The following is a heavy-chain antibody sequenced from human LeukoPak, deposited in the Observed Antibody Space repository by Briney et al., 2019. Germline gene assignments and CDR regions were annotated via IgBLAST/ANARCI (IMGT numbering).Heavy chain of an antibody. CDR2: ISDNGAST. D-gene: IGHD5-18*01. V-gene: IGHV3-64*01. J-gene: IGHJ4*02. CDR3: ARDNGYSYGPVDY. Sequence: PGGSLRLSCAASGFSFRSFAMHWVRQAPGKGLEYISAISDNGASTYYAKSVKGRFTISRDNSQNTLWLQMGSLRAEDMAVYYCARDNGYSYGPVDYWGREPWSPSPQ. CDR1: GFSFRSFA.